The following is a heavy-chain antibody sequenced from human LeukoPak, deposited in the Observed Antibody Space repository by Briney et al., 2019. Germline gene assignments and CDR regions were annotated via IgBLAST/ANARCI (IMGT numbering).Heavy chain of an antibody. D-gene: IGHD3-22*01. CDR2: INGGNGNA. Sequence: GASVKVSCKASGYSFTNYGIHWVRQAPGQRLEWMGWINGGNGNAKYSQNFQGRVTIIRDTSASTAYMELSSLRSEDTAVYYCARVPLHDSSGHYYPHWGQGTLATVSS. J-gene: IGHJ1*01. V-gene: IGHV1-3*01. CDR1: GYSFTNYG. CDR3: ARVPLHDSSGHYYPH.